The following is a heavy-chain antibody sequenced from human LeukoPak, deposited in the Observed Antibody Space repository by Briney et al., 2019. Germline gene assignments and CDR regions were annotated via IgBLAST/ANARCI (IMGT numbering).Heavy chain of an antibody. CDR2: INPNSGGT. V-gene: IGHV1-2*02. Sequence: GASVKVSCKASGYTFTGYYMHWVRQAPGQGLEWMGWINPNSGGTNYAQKFQGRVTMTRDTSISTAHMELSRLRSDDTAVYYCARGTGLYYYYMDVWGKGTTVTVSS. CDR1: GYTFTGYY. D-gene: IGHD3/OR15-3a*01. CDR3: ARGTGLYYYYMDV. J-gene: IGHJ6*03.